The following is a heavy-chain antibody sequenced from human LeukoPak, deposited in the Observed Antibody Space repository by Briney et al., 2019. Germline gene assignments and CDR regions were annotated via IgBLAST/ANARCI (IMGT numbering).Heavy chain of an antibody. CDR2: IKSKTDGGTT. CDR3: TTDHMSAGLWFDFDY. J-gene: IGHJ4*02. Sequence: PGGSLRLSCAASGFTFSIAWMSWVRQAPGKGLEWVGRIKSKTDGGTTDYAAPVKGRFTISRDDSKNTLYLQMNSLKTEDTAVYYCTTDHMSAGLWFDFDYWGQGTLVTVSS. CDR1: GFTFSIAW. V-gene: IGHV3-15*01. D-gene: IGHD2-21*01.